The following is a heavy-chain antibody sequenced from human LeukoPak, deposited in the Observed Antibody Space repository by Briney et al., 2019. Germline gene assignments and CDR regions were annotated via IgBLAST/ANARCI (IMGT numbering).Heavy chain of an antibody. Sequence: SVKVSCKASGGTFSSYAINWVRQAPGQGLEWMGGVIPIFGTAKYAQKFQGRVTVTADESTSTAYMDLSSLRSEDTAVYYCARELVVGGNHREPYYYGMDVWGQGTTVTVSS. CDR2: VIPIFGTA. CDR1: GGTFSSYA. J-gene: IGHJ6*02. V-gene: IGHV1-69*13. CDR3: ARELVVGGNHREPYYYGMDV. D-gene: IGHD6-19*01.